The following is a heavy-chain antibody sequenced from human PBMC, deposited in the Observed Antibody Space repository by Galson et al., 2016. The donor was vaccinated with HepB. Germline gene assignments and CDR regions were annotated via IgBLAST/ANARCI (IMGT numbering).Heavy chain of an antibody. D-gene: IGHD3-3*01. CDR2: VYPGDSDT. CDR1: GYSFTTYW. Sequence: QSGAEVKKPGESLKISCKASGYSFTTYWIAWVRQMPGKGLEWMGIVYPGDSDTRYNPSFQGQVTISADNSITTAYLQWSSLKASDTAIYFCARQGDFWSGYNHHIDYWGQGTLVTVSS. J-gene: IGHJ4*02. CDR3: ARQGDFWSGYNHHIDY. V-gene: IGHV5-51*01.